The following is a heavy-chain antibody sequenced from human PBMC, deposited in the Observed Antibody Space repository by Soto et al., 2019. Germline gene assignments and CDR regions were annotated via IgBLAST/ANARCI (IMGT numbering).Heavy chain of an antibody. CDR3: ARAQRYAFWSGYYRIEGTVDC. J-gene: IGHJ4*02. CDR2: INPNSGGT. D-gene: IGHD3-3*01. Sequence: ASVKVSCKASGYTFTGYYMHWVRQAPGQGLEWMGWINPNSGGTNYAQKFQGWVTMTRDTSISTAYMELSRLRSDDTAVDYCARAQRYAFWSGYYRIEGTVDCWGQG. CDR1: GYTFTGYY. V-gene: IGHV1-2*04.